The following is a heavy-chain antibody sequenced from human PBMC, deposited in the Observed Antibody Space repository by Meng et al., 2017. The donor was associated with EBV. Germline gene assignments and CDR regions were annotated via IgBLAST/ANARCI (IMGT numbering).Heavy chain of an antibody. Sequence: QVQLQESGPGLVKPSGXLSLTCTVSGASVSGGTFHWSWIRQPPGKELEWIGYIYDGGTTIYNPSLKSRVTIFLDTSRNQFSLGLRSVTTADTAVYYCAKSSSSTPGVVDPWGQGTLGTVAS. CDR1: GASVSGGTFH. CDR2: IYDGGTT. V-gene: IGHV4-61*01. CDR3: AKSSSSTPGVVDP. D-gene: IGHD6-6*01. J-gene: IGHJ5*02.